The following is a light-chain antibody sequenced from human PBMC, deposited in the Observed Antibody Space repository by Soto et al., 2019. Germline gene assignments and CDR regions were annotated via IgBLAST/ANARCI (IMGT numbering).Light chain of an antibody. CDR1: QSISIY. V-gene: IGKV1-39*01. Sequence: DIQMTQSPCSLSASVGDRVSITCRASQSISIYLNWCQLKPGKAPNLLMYGASYLKSGVPTRFSGSGSGTDFTLTISSLQPEDFAIYYCQQTYTTPEITFGQGTRLEIK. CDR2: GAS. J-gene: IGKJ5*01. CDR3: QQTYTTPEIT.